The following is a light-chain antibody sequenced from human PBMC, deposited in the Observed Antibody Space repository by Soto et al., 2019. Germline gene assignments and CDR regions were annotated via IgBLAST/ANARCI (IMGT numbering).Light chain of an antibody. CDR3: QHWVDYMWT. CDR1: QGISNY. Sequence: DIQMTQSPSSLSASVGDRVTITCRASQGISNYLAWYQQKPGKVPKLLIYAASTLQSGVPSRFSGSGSGTEFTLTISSLQPDDFATYYCQHWVDYMWTFGQGTKVEIK. V-gene: IGKV1-27*01. CDR2: AAS. J-gene: IGKJ1*01.